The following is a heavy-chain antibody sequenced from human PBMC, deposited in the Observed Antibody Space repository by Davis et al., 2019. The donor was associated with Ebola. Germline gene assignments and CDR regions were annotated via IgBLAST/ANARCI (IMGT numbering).Heavy chain of an antibody. Sequence: ASVKVSCKASGYTFTSYGISWLRQAPGQGLEWMGWISAYNGNTNYAQKLQGRVTMTTDTSTSTAYMELRSLRSDDTAVYCCARVDRGYCSSTGCLKQVMVYNWFDPWGQGTLVTVSS. D-gene: IGHD2-2*01. CDR3: ARVDRGYCSSTGCLKQVMVYNWFDP. CDR2: ISAYNGNT. J-gene: IGHJ5*02. V-gene: IGHV1-18*01. CDR1: GYTFTSYG.